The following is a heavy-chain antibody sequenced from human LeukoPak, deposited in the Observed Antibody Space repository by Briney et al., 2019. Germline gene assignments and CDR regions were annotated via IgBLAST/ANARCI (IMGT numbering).Heavy chain of an antibody. CDR1: GYTFTSYY. CDR3: AREPQLAFYFDY. V-gene: IGHV1-2*02. D-gene: IGHD6-6*01. Sequence: ASVKVSCKASGYTFTSYYMHWVRQAPGQGLEWMGWINPNSGGTNYAQKFQGRVTMTRDTSISTAYMELSRLRSDDTAVYYCAREPQLAFYFDYWGQGTLVTVSS. CDR2: INPNSGGT. J-gene: IGHJ4*02.